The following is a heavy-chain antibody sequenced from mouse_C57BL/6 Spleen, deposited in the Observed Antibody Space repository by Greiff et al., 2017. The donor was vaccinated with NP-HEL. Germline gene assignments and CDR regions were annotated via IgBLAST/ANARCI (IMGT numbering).Heavy chain of an antibody. J-gene: IGHJ3*01. CDR3: ARGNYEGKWFAY. V-gene: IGHV5-17*01. CDR2: ISSGSSTI. Sequence: DVMLVESGGGLVKPGGSLKLSCAASGFTFSDYGMHWVRQAPEKGLEWVAYISSGSSTIYYADTVKGRFTISRDNAKNTLFLQMTSLRSEDTAMYYCARGNYEGKWFAYWGQGTLVTVSA. CDR1: GFTFSDYG. D-gene: IGHD2-1*01.